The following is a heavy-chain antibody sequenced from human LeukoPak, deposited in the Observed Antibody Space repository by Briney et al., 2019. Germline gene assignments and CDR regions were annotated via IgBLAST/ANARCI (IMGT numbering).Heavy chain of an antibody. Sequence: GGSLRLSCAASGFTFSSYGMHWVRQAPGKGLEWVAVISYDGSNKYYADSVKGRFTISRDNSKNTLYLQMSSLRLEDTAVYYCAKGDDDFWSGYYMEGTLPRNDYWGQGTLVTVSS. CDR2: ISYDGSNK. CDR3: AKGDDDFWSGYYMEGTLPRNDY. D-gene: IGHD3-3*01. CDR1: GFTFSSYG. V-gene: IGHV3-30*18. J-gene: IGHJ4*02.